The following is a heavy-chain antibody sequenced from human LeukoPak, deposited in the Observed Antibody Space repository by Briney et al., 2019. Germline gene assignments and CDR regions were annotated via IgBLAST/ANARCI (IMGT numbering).Heavy chain of an antibody. CDR2: VSSSGTT. CDR1: GGSISRDGHY. Sequence: SQTLSLTCTVSGGSISRDGHYWSWIRQYPGKGLESIGSVSSSGTTTYNPSLKSRVTISLDTSQNQFSLDLRSLTAADTAVYYCAREMVRDAFDIWGQGTMVTVSS. V-gene: IGHV4-31*03. CDR3: AREMVRDAFDI. J-gene: IGHJ3*02. D-gene: IGHD2-8*01.